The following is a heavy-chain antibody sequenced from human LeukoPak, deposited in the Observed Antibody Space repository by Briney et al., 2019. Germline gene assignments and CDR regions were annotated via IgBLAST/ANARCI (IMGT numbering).Heavy chain of an antibody. CDR3: ARSPFIAVAGRPFDY. V-gene: IGHV4-39*01. CDR1: GGSISSSSYY. J-gene: IGHJ4*02. D-gene: IGHD6-19*01. Sequence: SETLSLTCTVSGGSISSSSYYWGWIRQPPGTGLEWIGSIYYSGSTYYNPSLKSRVTISVDTSKNQFSLKLSSVTAADTAVYYCARSPFIAVAGRPFDYWGQGTLVTVSS. CDR2: IYYSGST.